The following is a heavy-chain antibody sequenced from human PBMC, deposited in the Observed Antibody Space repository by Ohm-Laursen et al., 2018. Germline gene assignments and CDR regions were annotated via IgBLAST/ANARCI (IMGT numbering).Heavy chain of an antibody. J-gene: IGHJ4*02. Sequence: SLRLSCAASGFTFTGHWMSWVRQAPGKGLEWVANIKEDGSEKNYVDSVKGRFTISRDNGKNSLYLQMNSLRAEDTAVYYCVKDAGGTYDYWGQGTLVTVSS. CDR3: VKDAGGTYDY. CDR2: IKEDGSEK. CDR1: GFTFTGHW. V-gene: IGHV3-7*01.